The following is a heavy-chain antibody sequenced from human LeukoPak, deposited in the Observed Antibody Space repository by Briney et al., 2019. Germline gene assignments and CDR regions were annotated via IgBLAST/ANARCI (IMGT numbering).Heavy chain of an antibody. CDR2: INPNSGGT. V-gene: IGHV1-2*06. CDR3: ARLIVAGADYYYYYMDV. CDR1: GYTFTGYY. Sequence: ASVKVSCKASGYTFTGYYMHWVRQAPGQGLEWMGRINPNSGGTNYAQKFQGRVTMTRDTSISTAYMELSRLRSDDTAEYYCARLIVAGADYYYYYMDVWGKGTTVTVSS. D-gene: IGHD3-22*01. J-gene: IGHJ6*03.